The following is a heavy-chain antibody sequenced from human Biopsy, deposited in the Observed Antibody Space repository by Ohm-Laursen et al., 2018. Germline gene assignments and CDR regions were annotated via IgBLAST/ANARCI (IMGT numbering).Heavy chain of an antibody. V-gene: IGHV1-18*01. Sequence: ASVKVSCKASGYTFTNYGISWVRQAPGQGLEWMGWISPYNGDTDYAQKLQGRVTMTTDTSTSTAYMDLRSLRSDNTAVYYCARDRWPHVTLLGLVVFDFWGQGTLVIVSS. CDR3: ARDRWPHVTLLGLVVFDF. CDR2: ISPYNGDT. D-gene: IGHD3-3*01. J-gene: IGHJ4*02. CDR1: GYTFTNYG.